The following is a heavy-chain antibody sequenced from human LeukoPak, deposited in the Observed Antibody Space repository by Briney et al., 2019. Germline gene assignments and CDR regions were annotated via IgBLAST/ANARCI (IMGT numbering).Heavy chain of an antibody. Sequence: GGSLRLSCAASGFTFSSYAMHWVRQAPGKGLEWVAVISYDGSNKYYADSVKGRFTISRDNSKNTLYLQMNSLRAEDTALYYCARDQQADSSGSYSLSFDYWGQGTLVTVSS. D-gene: IGHD3-22*01. CDR2: ISYDGSNK. CDR1: GFTFSSYA. CDR3: ARDQQADSSGSYSLSFDY. V-gene: IGHV3-30*04. J-gene: IGHJ4*02.